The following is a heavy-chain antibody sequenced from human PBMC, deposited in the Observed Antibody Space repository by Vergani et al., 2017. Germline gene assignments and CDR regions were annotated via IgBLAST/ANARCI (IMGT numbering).Heavy chain of an antibody. CDR2: ISGSGGST. CDR3: AKDLKDCSSTSCYPYNWFDP. V-gene: IGHV3-23*01. CDR1: GFTFSSYA. Sequence: EVHLLESGGGLVQSGGSLRLSCAASGFTFSSYAMSWVRQAPGKGLEWVSAISGSGGSTYYADSVKGRFTISRDNSKNTLYLQMNSLRAEDTAVYYCAKDLKDCSSTSCYPYNWFDPWGQGTLVTVSS. D-gene: IGHD2-2*01. J-gene: IGHJ5*02.